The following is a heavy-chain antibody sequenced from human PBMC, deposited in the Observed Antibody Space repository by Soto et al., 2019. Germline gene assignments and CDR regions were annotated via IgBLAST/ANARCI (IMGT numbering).Heavy chain of an antibody. CDR3: ARDQGVAAAGITWFDP. CDR2: IHSSGST. J-gene: IGHJ5*02. D-gene: IGHD6-13*01. Sequence: SETLSSTCTVSSASSNSYHGSWIRQPAGKGLEWIGHIHSSGSTNYNPSLKSRVTMSVDTSKNQFSLRLMSLTAADTAVYYCARDQGVAAAGITWFDPWGQGSLVTVSS. V-gene: IGHV4-4*07. CDR1: SASSNSYH.